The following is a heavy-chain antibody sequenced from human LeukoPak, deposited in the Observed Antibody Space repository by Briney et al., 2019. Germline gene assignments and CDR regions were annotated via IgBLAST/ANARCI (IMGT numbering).Heavy chain of an antibody. CDR3: AKDGSSSPPRYYGMDV. Sequence: PGGSLILSCAASEFTFSSYWMHWVRQAPGKGPVWVSRISGDGRSTSYADSVKGRFTISRDNAKNTMYLQMNSLRAEDTAVYYCAKDGSSSPPRYYGMDVWGQGTTVTVSS. CDR1: EFTFSSYW. D-gene: IGHD6-13*01. CDR2: ISGDGRST. V-gene: IGHV3-74*01. J-gene: IGHJ6*02.